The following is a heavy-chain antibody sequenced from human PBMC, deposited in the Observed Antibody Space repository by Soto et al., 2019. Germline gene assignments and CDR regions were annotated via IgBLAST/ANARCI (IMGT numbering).Heavy chain of an antibody. CDR1: GYSFTSYW. D-gene: IGHD2-15*01. CDR2: IYPGDSDT. CDR3: AIPLYCRGGSCYAFDY. Sequence: HGESLKISCKGSGYSFTSYWIGWVRQMPGKGLEWMGIIYPGDSDTRYSPSFQGQVTISADKSISTAYLQWSSLKASDTAMYYCAIPLYCRGGSCYAFDYWAQGTLVTVSS. V-gene: IGHV5-51*01. J-gene: IGHJ4*02.